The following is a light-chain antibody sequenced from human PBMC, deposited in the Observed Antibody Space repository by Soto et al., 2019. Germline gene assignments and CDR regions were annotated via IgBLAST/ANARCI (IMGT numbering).Light chain of an antibody. V-gene: IGKV1-33*01. Sequence: IQMTQSPSSLSASVGDRVTITCQASQDIREFLNWYQQKPGKAPKLLINGASNLETGVPSRFSGSGSGTDFTFTISSLQPEDIATYYCQQYYSVTLTFGGGTKVDIK. CDR1: QDIREF. CDR3: QQYYSVTLT. J-gene: IGKJ4*01. CDR2: GAS.